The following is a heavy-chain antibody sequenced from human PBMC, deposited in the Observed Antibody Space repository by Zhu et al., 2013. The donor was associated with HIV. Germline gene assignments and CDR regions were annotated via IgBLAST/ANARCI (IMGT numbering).Heavy chain of an antibody. CDR1: GGSISSGGYY. D-gene: IGHD2-8*01. J-gene: IGHJ4*02. Sequence: QVQLQESGPGLVKPSQTLSLTCTVSGGSISSGGYYWSWIRQHPGKGLEWIGYIYYSGSTYYNPSLKSRVTISVDTSKNQFSLKLSSVTAADTAVYYCARQSGRMLLKYSFLFDYWGQGPWSPSPQ. V-gene: IGHV4-31*03. CDR2: IYYSGST. CDR3: ARQSGRMLLKYSFLFDY.